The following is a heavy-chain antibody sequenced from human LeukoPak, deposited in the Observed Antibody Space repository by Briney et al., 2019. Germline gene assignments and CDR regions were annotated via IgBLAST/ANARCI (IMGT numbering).Heavy chain of an antibody. Sequence: ASVKVSCKTSGYTFTSYGISWVRQAPGQGLEWMGWTSSFSDNTKYAERFQGRVTMTTDISTSTAYMELRSLRFDDTAVYYCARVQVKTRGSYLRDDYWGQGTLVTVSS. CDR2: TSSFSDNT. V-gene: IGHV1-18*01. CDR3: ARVQVKTRGSYLRDDY. D-gene: IGHD3-16*02. J-gene: IGHJ4*02. CDR1: GYTFTSYG.